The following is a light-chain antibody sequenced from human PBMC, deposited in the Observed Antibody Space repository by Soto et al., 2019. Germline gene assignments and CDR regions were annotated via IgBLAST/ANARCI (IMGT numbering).Light chain of an antibody. CDR2: TND. J-gene: IGLJ3*02. CDR1: SSDVGRNY. Sequence: QSVLTQPPSASATPGQRVIISCSGSSSDVGRNYVHWNKQFPGTAPKLLIYTNDQRPSGVPDRFSGSKSGTSASLAISGLRSEDEADYYCAAWDDSLSAWLFGGGTKVTVL. CDR3: AAWDDSLSAWL. V-gene: IGLV1-47*01.